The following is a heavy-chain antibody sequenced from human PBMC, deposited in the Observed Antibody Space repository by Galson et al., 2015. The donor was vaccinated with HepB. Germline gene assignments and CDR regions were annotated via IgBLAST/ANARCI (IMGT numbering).Heavy chain of an antibody. CDR2: ISGSGGST. J-gene: IGHJ3*02. V-gene: IGHV3-23*01. CDR3: ARDGIVVVPAPRTAKWALVAFDI. D-gene: IGHD2-2*01. Sequence: SLRLSCAASGFTFSSYAMSWVRQAPGKGLEWVSAISGSGGSTYYADSVKGRFTISRDNSKNTLYLQMNSLRAEDTAVYYCARDGIVVVPAPRTAKWALVAFDIWGQGTMVTVSS. CDR1: GFTFSSYA.